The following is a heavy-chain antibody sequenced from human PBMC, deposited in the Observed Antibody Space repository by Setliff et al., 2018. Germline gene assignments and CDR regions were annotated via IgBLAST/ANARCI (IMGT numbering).Heavy chain of an antibody. D-gene: IGHD2-15*01. CDR3: ARSGGSNWQTKLDY. Sequence: VASVKVSCKASGYSFTLYAMHWMRQAPGQRLEWMGWMNIDNGKTEYSQEFQDRVTITRDTSASIAFMELSSLRSEDMAVYYCARSGGSNWQTKLDYWGQGTLVTVSS. CDR1: GYSFTLYA. J-gene: IGHJ4*02. V-gene: IGHV1-3*03. CDR2: MNIDNGKT.